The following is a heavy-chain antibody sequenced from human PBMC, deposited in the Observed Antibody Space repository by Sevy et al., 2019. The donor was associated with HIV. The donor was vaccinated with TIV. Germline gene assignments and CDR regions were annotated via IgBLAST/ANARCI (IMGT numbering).Heavy chain of an antibody. J-gene: IGHJ2*01. CDR1: GFTFSSYW. V-gene: IGHV3-7*01. CDR2: IKQDGSEK. Sequence: GGSLRLSCAASGFTFSSYWMSWVRQSPGKGLEWVANIKQDGSEKYYVDSVKGRFTISRDNAKNSLYLQMNSLRAEDTAVYYCARAPGYSSGWYWYFDLWGRGTLVTVSS. CDR3: ARAPGYSSGWYWYFDL. D-gene: IGHD6-19*01.